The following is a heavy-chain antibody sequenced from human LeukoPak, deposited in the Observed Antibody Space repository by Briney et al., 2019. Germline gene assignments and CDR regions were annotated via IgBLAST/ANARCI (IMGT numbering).Heavy chain of an antibody. V-gene: IGHV3-74*01. Sequence: GGSLRLSCAASGFTFISYWVRWVRQAPGKGLVWVSRINSDRSSTSYADSVKGRFTISRDNAKSTLYVQMNSLRAEDTAVYYCARGVPSIAIIGTSTFDYWGQGTLVTVSS. J-gene: IGHJ4*02. D-gene: IGHD6-6*01. CDR3: ARGVPSIAIIGTSTFDY. CDR2: INSDRSST. CDR1: GFTFISYW.